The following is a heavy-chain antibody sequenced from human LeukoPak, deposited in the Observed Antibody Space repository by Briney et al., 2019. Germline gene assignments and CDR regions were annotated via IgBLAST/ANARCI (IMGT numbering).Heavy chain of an antibody. J-gene: IGHJ4*02. CDR2: IRSKAYGGTT. D-gene: IGHD3-22*01. V-gene: IGHV3-49*03. CDR1: GFTFGVYA. CDR3: TRGGYYDSSGYPYFDY. Sequence: GGSLRLSCTTSGFTFGVYAMSWFRQAPGKGLEWVAFIRSKAYGGTTEYAASVKGRFTMSRDDSKSIAYLQMNSLKTEDTAVYYCTRGGYYDSSGYPYFDYWGQGTLVTVSS.